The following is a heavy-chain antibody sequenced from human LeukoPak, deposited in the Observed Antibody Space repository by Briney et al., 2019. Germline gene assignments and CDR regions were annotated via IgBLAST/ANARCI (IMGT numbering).Heavy chain of an antibody. J-gene: IGHJ6*03. CDR2: VDHTGST. CDR3: ARGRVSSSTWYSTYYYYFYMDV. Sequence: SETLSLTCTVSSGSISSGRYYWSWIRQPAGKGLEWIGYVDHTGSTNFNPSLNGRVSISRDTSKNLFSLRLRSVTAADTAVYFCARGRVSSSTWYSTYYYYFYMDVWGKGTTVTVSS. V-gene: IGHV4-61*10. D-gene: IGHD4-11*01. CDR1: SGSISSGRYY.